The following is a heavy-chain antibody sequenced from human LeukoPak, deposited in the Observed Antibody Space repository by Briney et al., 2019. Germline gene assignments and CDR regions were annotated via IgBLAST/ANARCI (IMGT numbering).Heavy chain of an antibody. CDR2: ISGNGDRT. CDR1: GFAFSSYA. D-gene: IGHD6-13*01. J-gene: IGHJ4*02. Sequence: GGSLRLSCAASGFAFSSYAMHWVRQAPGKGLEYVSAISGNGDRTYYANSVEGIFTISRDNSKNTLFLQMDSLRPEDMAVYYCARLGAYSSSWFPGYWGQGTLVTVSS. CDR3: ARLGAYSSSWFPGY. V-gene: IGHV3-64*01.